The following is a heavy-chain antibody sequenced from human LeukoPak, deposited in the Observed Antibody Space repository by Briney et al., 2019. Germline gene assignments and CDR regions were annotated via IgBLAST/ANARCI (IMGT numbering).Heavy chain of an antibody. Sequence: ASVKVSCKASGYTFTGYYMHWVRQAPGQGLEWMGWINPNSGGTNYAQKFQGRATMTRDTSISTAYMELSRLRSDDTAVYYCARANRNQIVVVITTLDYWGQGTLVTVSS. CDR2: INPNSGGT. J-gene: IGHJ4*02. CDR1: GYTFTGYY. V-gene: IGHV1-2*02. D-gene: IGHD3-22*01. CDR3: ARANRNQIVVVITTLDY.